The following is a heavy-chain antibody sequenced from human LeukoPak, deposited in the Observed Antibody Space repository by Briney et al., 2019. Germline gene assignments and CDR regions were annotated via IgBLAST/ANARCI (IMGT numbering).Heavy chain of an antibody. CDR1: AGSISSSSYY. J-gene: IGHJ3*02. Sequence: SETLSLTCTVSAGSISSSSYYWGWIRQPPGKGLEWIGSIYHSGSTYYKPSLKSRVTMSVDTSKNQFSLKLSSVTAADTAVYYCATGGDSSGYYPPTDAFDIWGQGTMVTVSS. CDR2: IYHSGST. CDR3: ATGGDSSGYYPPTDAFDI. D-gene: IGHD3-22*01. V-gene: IGHV4-39*01.